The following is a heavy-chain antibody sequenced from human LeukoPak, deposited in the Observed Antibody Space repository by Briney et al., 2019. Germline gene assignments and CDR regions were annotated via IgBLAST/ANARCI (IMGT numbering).Heavy chain of an antibody. V-gene: IGHV4-31*03. D-gene: IGHD2-15*01. CDR1: GGSISSGGYY. Sequence: SETLSLTCTVSGGSISSGGYYWSWIRQHPGKGLEWIGYIYYSGSTYYNPSLKSRVTISVDTSKNQFSLKLSSVTAADTAVYYCARDRGLGYCSGGSCYSSYYYGMDVWGQGTTVTVSS. J-gene: IGHJ6*02. CDR3: ARDRGLGYCSGGSCYSSYYYGMDV. CDR2: IYYSGST.